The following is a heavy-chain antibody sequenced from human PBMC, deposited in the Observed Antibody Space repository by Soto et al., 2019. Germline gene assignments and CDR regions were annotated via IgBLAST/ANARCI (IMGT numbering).Heavy chain of an antibody. V-gene: IGHV4-39*01. CDR1: GGSISSSSYY. D-gene: IGHD2-15*01. CDR2: IYYSGST. CDR3: ARQRDIVVVVAPFDP. Sequence: SETLSLTCTVSGGSISSSSYYRGWIRQPPGKGLEWIGSIYYSGSTYYNPSLKSRVTISVDTSKNQFSLKLSSVTAADTAVYYCARQRDIVVVVAPFDPWGQGTMVTVSS. J-gene: IGHJ5*02.